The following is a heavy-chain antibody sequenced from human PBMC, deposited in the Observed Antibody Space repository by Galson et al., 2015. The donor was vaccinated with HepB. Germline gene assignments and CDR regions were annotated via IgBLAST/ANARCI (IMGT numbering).Heavy chain of an antibody. CDR3: ARDGMGRGSGSYSAFDY. CDR2: ITSAGDKE. Sequence: SLRLSCAASGFIFNTYSMHWVRQAPGKGLEWVAAITSAGDKEYYAVSVKGRFTISRDNSKNMLYLQINSLRAEDTAVYYCARDGMGRGSGSYSAFDYWGQGTLVTVSS. V-gene: IGHV3-30-3*01. D-gene: IGHD1-26*01. J-gene: IGHJ4*02. CDR1: GFIFNTYS.